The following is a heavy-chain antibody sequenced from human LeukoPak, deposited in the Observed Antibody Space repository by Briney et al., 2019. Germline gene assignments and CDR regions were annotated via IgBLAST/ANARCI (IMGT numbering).Heavy chain of an antibody. V-gene: IGHV3-23*01. CDR2: ISGSGGST. CDR3: AKDKPARRGYRDYDAFDI. J-gene: IGHJ3*02. D-gene: IGHD3-16*02. Sequence: PGGSLRLSCAASGFTFSSYAMSWVRQAPGKGLEWVSAISGSGGSTYYADSVKGRFTISRDNSKNTLYLQMNSLRAEDQAVYYCAKDKPARRGYRDYDAFDIWGQGTMVTVSS. CDR1: GFTFSSYA.